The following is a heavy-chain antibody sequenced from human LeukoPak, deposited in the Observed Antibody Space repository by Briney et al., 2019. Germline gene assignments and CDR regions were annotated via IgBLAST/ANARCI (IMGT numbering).Heavy chain of an antibody. CDR2: ISYSGST. V-gene: IGHV4-59*08. J-gene: IGHJ6*02. CDR1: GGSISSYY. CDR3: ARHLGPHFYYYGMDV. D-gene: IGHD3-16*01. Sequence: SETLSLTCTVSGGSISSYYWSWIRQPPGKGLEWVAYISYSGSTFYNPSLKSRVILSLDTSKNQFSLKLSSVTAADTAVYYCARHLGPHFYYYGMDVWGQGTTVSVSS.